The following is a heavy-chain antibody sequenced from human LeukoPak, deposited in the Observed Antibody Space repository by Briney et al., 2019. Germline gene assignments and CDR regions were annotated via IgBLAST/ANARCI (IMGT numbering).Heavy chain of an antibody. V-gene: IGHV1-69*05. CDR1: GGTFSSYA. CDR3: ARGQSTVTMMSYYFDY. D-gene: IGHD4-17*01. J-gene: IGHJ4*02. CDR2: IIPIFGTA. Sequence: SVKVSCKASGGTFSSYAISWVRQAPGQGLEWMGRIIPIFGTANYAQKFQGRVTITTDESTSTAYMELSSLRSEDTAVYYCARGQSTVTMMSYYFDYWGQGTLVTVSS.